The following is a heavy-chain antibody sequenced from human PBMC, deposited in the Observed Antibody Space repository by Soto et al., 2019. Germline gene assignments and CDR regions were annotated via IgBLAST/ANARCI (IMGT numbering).Heavy chain of an antibody. V-gene: IGHV3-74*01. Sequence: EVQLAESGGGLVQPGGSLRLSCAASGFTFSNYWMHWVRQAPGKGLVWVSRIKTDGSTATYADSVKGRFTISRDNAKNTLYLQMTRLRAAETAVYCCARGDCSTARCYFGGTHWGQGTLVTVSS. J-gene: IGHJ4*02. D-gene: IGHD2-2*01. CDR2: IKTDGSTA. CDR1: GFTFSNYW. CDR3: ARGDCSTARCYFGGTH.